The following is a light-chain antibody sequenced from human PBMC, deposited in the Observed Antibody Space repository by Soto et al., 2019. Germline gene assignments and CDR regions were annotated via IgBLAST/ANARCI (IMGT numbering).Light chain of an antibody. Sequence: DIQMTQSPSSLSASVGDRVTITCRASQGIRDDLAWYQQKPGKAPDLLIYSASTLQSGVPSRFSGSGSETEFSLTIRALQPEDFATYYCQQLSRYPLTFGGGTKVDIK. CDR1: QGIRDD. CDR3: QQLSRYPLT. CDR2: SAS. J-gene: IGKJ4*01. V-gene: IGKV1-17*01.